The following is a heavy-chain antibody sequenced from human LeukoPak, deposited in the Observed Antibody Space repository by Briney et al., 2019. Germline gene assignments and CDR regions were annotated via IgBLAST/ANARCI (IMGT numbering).Heavy chain of an antibody. Sequence: PGGSLRLSCAASGFTLSSSGMHWVRQAPGKGLDWVAVIWYDGSNKYYADSVKGRFTISRDNSKNTLYLQMNSLRAEDTAVYYCARGSGWYVIDYWGQGTLVTVSS. CDR2: IWYDGSNK. CDR1: GFTLSSSG. V-gene: IGHV3-33*01. D-gene: IGHD6-19*01. CDR3: ARGSGWYVIDY. J-gene: IGHJ4*02.